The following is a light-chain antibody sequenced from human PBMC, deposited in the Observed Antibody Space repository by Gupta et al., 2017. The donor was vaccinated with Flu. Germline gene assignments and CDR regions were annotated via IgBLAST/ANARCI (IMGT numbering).Light chain of an antibody. CDR1: ALKKKY. V-gene: IGLV3-10*01. Sequence: SSALPQPPSVSVSPVQTARITCFGDALKKKYAYWYQQKSGHAPVLVIYDDTKRPSGIPERVSGSSSGTRATLTISGAQVEEEGDYYCYSTDSSSNNDRVFGGGTKLTVL. CDR3: YSTDSSSNNDRV. CDR2: DDT. J-gene: IGLJ3*02.